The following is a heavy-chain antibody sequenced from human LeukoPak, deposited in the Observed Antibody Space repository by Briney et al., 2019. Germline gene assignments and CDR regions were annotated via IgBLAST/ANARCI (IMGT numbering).Heavy chain of an antibody. J-gene: IGHJ4*02. CDR3: AREWVLRGYSYLDY. CDR2: ISSSTSYI. CDR1: GFTFSTYT. Sequence: PGGSLRLSCAASGFTFSTYTMNWVRQTPGKGLEWVSSISSSTSYIYYADSVKGRFTISRDNAKNSLYLQMNSLRAEDTAVYYCAREWVLRGYSYLDYWGQGTLVTVSS. V-gene: IGHV3-21*01. D-gene: IGHD5-18*01.